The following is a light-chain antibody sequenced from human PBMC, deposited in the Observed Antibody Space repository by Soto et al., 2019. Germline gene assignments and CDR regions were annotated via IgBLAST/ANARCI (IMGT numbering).Light chain of an antibody. Sequence: QSALTQPRSVSGSLGQSVTISCTGTSSDVGTYNYVSWYQQHPGKAPKVMIYDVSERPSGVPDRFSGSKSGNTASLTISGLQAEDEADYYCCSYAGSPRYVFGTGTQLTVL. CDR3: CSYAGSPRYV. V-gene: IGLV2-11*01. CDR1: SSDVGTYNY. CDR2: DVS. J-gene: IGLJ1*01.